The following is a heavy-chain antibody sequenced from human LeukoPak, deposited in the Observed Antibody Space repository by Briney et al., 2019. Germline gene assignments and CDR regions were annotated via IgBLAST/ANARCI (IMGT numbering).Heavy chain of an antibody. D-gene: IGHD3-10*01. CDR1: GGSISSGGYY. CDR3: ARGGIEVGFDY. Sequence: SQTLSLTCTVSGGSISSGGYYWSWIRQHPGKGLEWIGYIYYSGSTYYNPSLKSRVTISVDTSKNQFSLKLSSVTAADAAVYYCARGGIEVGFDYWGQGTLVTVSS. CDR2: IYYSGST. V-gene: IGHV4-31*03. J-gene: IGHJ4*02.